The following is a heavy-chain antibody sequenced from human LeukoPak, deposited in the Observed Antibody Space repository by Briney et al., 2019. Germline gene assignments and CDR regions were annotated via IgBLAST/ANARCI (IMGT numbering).Heavy chain of an antibody. CDR1: GFTFSSYS. V-gene: IGHV3-21*01. J-gene: IGHJ4*02. CDR3: TTASGSTVTTNFDY. D-gene: IGHD4-17*01. Sequence: GGSLRLSCAASGFTFSSYSMNWVRQAPGKGLEWVSSISSSSSYIYYADSVKGRFTISRDNAKNSLYLQMNSLRAEDTAVYYCTTASGSTVTTNFDYWGQGTLVTVSS. CDR2: ISSSSSYI.